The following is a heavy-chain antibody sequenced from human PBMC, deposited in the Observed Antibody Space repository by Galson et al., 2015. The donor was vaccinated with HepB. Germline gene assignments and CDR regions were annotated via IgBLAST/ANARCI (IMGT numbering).Heavy chain of an antibody. CDR2: MNPNSGNT. Sequence: SVKVSCKASGYTFTSYDINWVRQATGQGLEWMGWMNPNSGNTGYAQKFQGRVTMTRNTSISTAYMELSSLRSEDTAVYYCAATVTTWGAHTRYYYYYMYVWGKGTTVTVSS. V-gene: IGHV1-8*01. J-gene: IGHJ6*03. CDR1: GYTFTSYD. CDR3: AATVTTWGAHTRYYYYYMYV. D-gene: IGHD4-11*01.